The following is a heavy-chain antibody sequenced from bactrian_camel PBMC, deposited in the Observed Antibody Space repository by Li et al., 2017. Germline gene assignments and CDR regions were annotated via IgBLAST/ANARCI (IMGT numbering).Heavy chain of an antibody. CDR1: GFTFSSNN. J-gene: IGHJ4*01. D-gene: IGHD6*01. V-gene: IGHV3S40*01. Sequence: VQLVESGGGLVQPGGSLRLSCAASGFTFSSNNMDWVRQAPGKGLEWVSYIRSDGSGTYHADSVKGRFTISHDSAENILYLQMNDLKPEDTGMYYCAADRWRQPCGHSDVGWYWSGQGPRSPSP. CDR2: IRSDGSGT.